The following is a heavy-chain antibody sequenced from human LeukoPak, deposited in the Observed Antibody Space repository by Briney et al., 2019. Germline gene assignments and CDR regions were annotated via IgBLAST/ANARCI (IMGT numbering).Heavy chain of an antibody. CDR2: ISSNGGST. J-gene: IGHJ3*02. Sequence: GGSLRLSCAASGFTFSRNAMSWVRQAPGKGLEWVSGISSNGGSTYYADSVKGRFTISRDKSKNTLYLQMNSLRPEDTALYCCAKEGDYYGSGSHRDAFDMWGQGTMVTVSS. CDR3: AKEGDYYGSGSHRDAFDM. V-gene: IGHV3-23*01. CDR1: GFTFSRNA. D-gene: IGHD3-10*01.